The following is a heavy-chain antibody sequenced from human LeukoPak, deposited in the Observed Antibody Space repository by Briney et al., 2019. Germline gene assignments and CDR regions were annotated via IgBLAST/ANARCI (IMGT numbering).Heavy chain of an antibody. CDR3: ARISGSYYGTDY. CDR2: IYYSGST. J-gene: IGHJ4*02. Sequence: SETLSLTCTVSGGSISSSSYYWSWIRQPPGKGLEWIGYIYYSGSTNYNPSLKSRVTISVDTSKNQFSLKLSSVTAADTAVYYCARISGSYYGTDYWGQGTLVTVSS. D-gene: IGHD1-26*01. V-gene: IGHV4-61*01. CDR1: GGSISSSSYY.